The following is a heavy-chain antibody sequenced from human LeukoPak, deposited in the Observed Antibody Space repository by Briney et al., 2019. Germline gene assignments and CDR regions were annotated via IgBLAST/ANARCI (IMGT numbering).Heavy chain of an antibody. CDR2: TYYRSKWYS. Sequence: SQTLSLTCAISGDXVSSNSAAWSWIRQSPSRGLEWLGRTYYRSKWYSDYAVSVRGRITINPDTSKNQFSLQLNSVTPEDTALYYCARDLGGYDSFDYWGQGTLVTVSS. V-gene: IGHV6-1*01. CDR3: ARDLGGYDSFDY. CDR1: GDXVSSNSAA. J-gene: IGHJ4*02. D-gene: IGHD5-12*01.